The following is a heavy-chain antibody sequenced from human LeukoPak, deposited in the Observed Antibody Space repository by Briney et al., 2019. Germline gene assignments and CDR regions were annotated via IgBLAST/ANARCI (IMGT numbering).Heavy chain of an antibody. CDR1: GYTFTSYG. D-gene: IGHD3-9*01. J-gene: IGHJ4*02. Sequence: ASVKVSCKASGYTFTSYGISWVRQAPGQGLEWMGWISAYNGNTNYAQKLQGRVTTTTDTSTSTAYMELRSLRSDDTAVYYCARGEAYYDILTGVDYWGQGTLVTVSS. CDR2: ISAYNGNT. CDR3: ARGEAYYDILTGVDY. V-gene: IGHV1-18*01.